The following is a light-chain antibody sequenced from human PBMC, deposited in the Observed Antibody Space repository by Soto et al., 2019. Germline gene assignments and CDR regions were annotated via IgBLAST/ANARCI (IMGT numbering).Light chain of an antibody. V-gene: IGLV1-40*01. CDR1: SSNIGAGYD. J-gene: IGLJ2*01. CDR2: GNS. Sequence: QSVLTQPPSVSGAPGQRVTISCTGSSSNIGAGYDVHWYQQLPGTAPKVLIYGNSNRPSGVPDRFSGSKSGTSASLAITGLQAEDEADYYCQPYDSSLSGHVVFGGGTKLTVL. CDR3: QPYDSSLSGHVV.